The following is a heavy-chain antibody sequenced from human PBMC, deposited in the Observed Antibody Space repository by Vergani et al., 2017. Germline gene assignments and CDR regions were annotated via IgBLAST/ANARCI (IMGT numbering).Heavy chain of an antibody. Sequence: EVQLLESGGGLVQPGGSLRPSCSASGITFSSYAMSWVRQAPGKGLEWVSAISGSGGSTYYADSVKGRFTIPRDNSKNTLYLQMNSLRAEDTAVYYCAKDRYSYGYAPFDYWGQGTLVTVSS. CDR1: GITFSSYA. V-gene: IGHV3-23*01. J-gene: IGHJ4*02. CDR2: ISGSGGST. D-gene: IGHD5-18*01. CDR3: AKDRYSYGYAPFDY.